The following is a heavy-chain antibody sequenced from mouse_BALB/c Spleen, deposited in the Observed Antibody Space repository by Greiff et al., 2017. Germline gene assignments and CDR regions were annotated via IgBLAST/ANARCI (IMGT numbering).Heavy chain of an antibody. CDR3: ARHGNYGYDRAYAMDY. Sequence: EVKLMESGGGLVQPGGSLKLSCAASGFTFSSYTMSWVRQTPEKRLEWVAYISNGGGSTYYPDTVKGRFTISRDNAKNTLYLQMSSLKSEDTAMYYCARHGNYGYDRAYAMDYWGQGTSVTVSS. J-gene: IGHJ4*01. V-gene: IGHV5-12-2*01. CDR2: ISNGGGST. D-gene: IGHD2-2*01. CDR1: GFTFSSYT.